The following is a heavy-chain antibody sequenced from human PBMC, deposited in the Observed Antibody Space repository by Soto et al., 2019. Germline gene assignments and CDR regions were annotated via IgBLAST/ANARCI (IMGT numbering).Heavy chain of an antibody. CDR3: ANAIYGGHDY. J-gene: IGHJ4*02. CDR2: ISGSGGST. V-gene: IGHV3-23*01. D-gene: IGHD4-17*01. Sequence: EVQLLESGGGLVQPGGSLRLSCAASGFTFSVYAMSWVRQAPGKGLECVSGISGSGGSTSYADSLKGRFTISRDNSKNTRSLQMTSLRAEDTAVYYCANAIYGGHDYWGPGTLVTVSS. CDR1: GFTFSVYA.